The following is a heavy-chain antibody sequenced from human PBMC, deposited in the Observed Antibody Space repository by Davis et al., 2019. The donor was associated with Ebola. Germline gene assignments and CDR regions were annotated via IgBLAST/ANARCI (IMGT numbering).Heavy chain of an antibody. V-gene: IGHV1-18*01. D-gene: IGHD3/OR15-3a*01. J-gene: IGHJ6*02. CDR3: AREGFLDTHNYYYYYYGMDV. CDR1: GYTFTSYG. CDR2: ISAYNGNT. Sequence: AASVKVSCKASGYTFTSYGISWVRQAPGQGLEWMGWISAYNGNTNYAQKLQGRVTMTTDTSTGTAYMELRSLRSDDTAVYYCAREGFLDTHNYYYYYYGMDVWGQGTTVTVSS.